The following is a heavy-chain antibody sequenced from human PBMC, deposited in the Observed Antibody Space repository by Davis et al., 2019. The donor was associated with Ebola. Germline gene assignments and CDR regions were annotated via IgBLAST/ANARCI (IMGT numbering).Heavy chain of an antibody. CDR1: GGSISSSSYY. V-gene: IGHV4-39*01. CDR3: ARHKGLDP. CDR2: IYYSGST. J-gene: IGHJ5*02. Sequence: SETLSLTCTVPGGSISSSSYYWGWIRQPPGKGLEWIGSIYYSGSTYYNPSLKSRVTISVDTSKNQFSLKLSSVTAADTAVYYCARHKGLDPWGQGTLVTVSS.